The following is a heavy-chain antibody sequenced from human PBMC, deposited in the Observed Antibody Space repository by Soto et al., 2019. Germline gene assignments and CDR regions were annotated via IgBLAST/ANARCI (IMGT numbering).Heavy chain of an antibody. J-gene: IGHJ5*02. CDR3: ARVKYDFWSGYYKTWFDP. CDR2: ISSSGSTI. CDR1: GFTFSDYY. D-gene: IGHD3-3*01. Sequence: QVQLVESGGGLVKPGGSLRLSCAASGFTFSDYYMSWIRQAPGKGLEWVSYISSSGSTIYYADSVKGRFTISRDNAKNSLYLQMNSVRAEDTAVYYCARVKYDFWSGYYKTWFDPWGQGTLVTVSS. V-gene: IGHV3-11*01.